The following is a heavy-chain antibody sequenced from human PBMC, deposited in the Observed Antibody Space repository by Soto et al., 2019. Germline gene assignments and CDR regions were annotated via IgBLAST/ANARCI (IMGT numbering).Heavy chain of an antibody. CDR1: GFTFSSYA. J-gene: IGHJ4*02. CDR2: ISGSGGST. V-gene: IGHV3-23*01. CDR3: AKGIRFEIYDFAAIDY. Sequence: GGSLRLPCAASGFTFSSYAMSWVRQAPGKGLEWVSAISGSGGSTYYADSVKGRFTISRDNSKNTLYLQMNSLRAEDTAVYYCAKGIRFEIYDFAAIDYWGQGTLVTVSS. D-gene: IGHD3-3*01.